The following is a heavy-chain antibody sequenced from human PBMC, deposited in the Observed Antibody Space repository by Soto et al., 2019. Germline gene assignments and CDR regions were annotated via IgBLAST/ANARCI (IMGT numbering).Heavy chain of an antibody. D-gene: IGHD2-15*01. V-gene: IGHV3-66*01. CDR1: GFVVSSSS. CDR2: IYSGGST. J-gene: IGHJ6*03. CDR3: ARDGGNSDIGTHWYYYMDV. Sequence: EVQLEESGGGLVQPGGSLRLSCAASGFVVSSSSMSWARQAPGKGLEWVSVIYSGGSTYYADSLKGRFIISRDISKNTLYLQLNSLRAEDTAVYYCARDGGNSDIGTHWYYYMDVWGKGTTVTVSS.